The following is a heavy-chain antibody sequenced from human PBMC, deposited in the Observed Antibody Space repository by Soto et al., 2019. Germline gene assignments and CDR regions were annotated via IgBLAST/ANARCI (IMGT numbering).Heavy chain of an antibody. D-gene: IGHD2-2*01. Sequence: GGSLRLSCAASGFTFSSYSMNWVRQAPGKGLEWVSYISSSSSTIYYADSVKGRFTISRDNAKNSLYLQMNSLRAEDTAVYYCARDHQIVVVPAAMPADYWGQGTLVTVSS. CDR3: ARDHQIVVVPAAMPADY. CDR1: GFTFSSYS. CDR2: ISSSSSTI. J-gene: IGHJ4*02. V-gene: IGHV3-48*01.